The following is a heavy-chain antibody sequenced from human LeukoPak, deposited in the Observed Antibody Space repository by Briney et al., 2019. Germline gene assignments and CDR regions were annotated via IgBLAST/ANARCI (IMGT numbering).Heavy chain of an antibody. J-gene: IGHJ4*02. V-gene: IGHV4-4*07. D-gene: IGHD2-15*01. CDR1: GGSISSYY. Sequence: SETLSLTCTVSGGSISSYYWSWIRQPAGKGLEWIGRIYTSGSTNYNPSLKSRVTMSVDTSKNQFSLKLSSVTAADTAVYYCVGYCSGGSCEPYFDYWGQGTLVTVSS. CDR2: IYTSGST. CDR3: VGYCSGGSCEPYFDY.